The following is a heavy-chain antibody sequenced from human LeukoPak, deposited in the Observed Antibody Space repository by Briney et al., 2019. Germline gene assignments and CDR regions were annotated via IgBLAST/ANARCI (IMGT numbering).Heavy chain of an antibody. Sequence: PGGSLRLSCAASGFTFSSYSMNWVRQAPGKGLEWVSSISSSSSYIYYADSVKGRFTISRDNAKNSLYLQMNSLRAEDTAVYYCATSRDGYNCILGTTDAFDIWGQGTMVTVSS. V-gene: IGHV3-21*01. CDR1: GFTFSSYS. J-gene: IGHJ3*02. CDR2: ISSSSSYI. D-gene: IGHD5-24*01. CDR3: ATSRDGYNCILGTTDAFDI.